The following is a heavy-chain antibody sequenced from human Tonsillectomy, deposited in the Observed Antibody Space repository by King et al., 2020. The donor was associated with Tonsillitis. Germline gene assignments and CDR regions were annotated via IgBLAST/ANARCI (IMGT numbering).Heavy chain of an antibody. CDR3: ARVHLGSGWSGYDP. Sequence: VQLVESGGGLVQPGGSLRLSCAASGFTFSRHWMHWVRQATGKGLVWVSRINTDGTYTMSADSVKGRFTVSRDNAKNTLYLQMNSLRAEDTAVYYCARVHLGSGWSGYDPWGQGTLVTVSS. CDR1: GFTFSRHW. CDR2: INTDGTYT. V-gene: IGHV3-74*03. D-gene: IGHD6-19*01. J-gene: IGHJ5*02.